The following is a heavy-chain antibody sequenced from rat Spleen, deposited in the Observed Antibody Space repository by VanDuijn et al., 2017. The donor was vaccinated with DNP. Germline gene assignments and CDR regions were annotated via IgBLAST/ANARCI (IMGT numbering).Heavy chain of an antibody. CDR3: AKDRLPGPRGGAMDA. V-gene: IGHV5-20*01. D-gene: IGHD1-4*01. CDR1: GFTFSDYY. J-gene: IGHJ4*01. Sequence: EVQLVESGGGLVQPGRSMKLSCAASGFTFSDYYMAWVRQAPTKGLEWVASISYDGGSTYYRDSVKGRFTISRDNAKSTLYLQMNSLRSEDTATYYCAKDRLPGPRGGAMDAWGQGTSVTVSS. CDR2: ISYDGGST.